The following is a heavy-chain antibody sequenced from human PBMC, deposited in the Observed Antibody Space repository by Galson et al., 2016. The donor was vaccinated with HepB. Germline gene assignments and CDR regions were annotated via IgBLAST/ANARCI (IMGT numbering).Heavy chain of an antibody. CDR1: GSSVSSGGYA. Sequence: TLSLTCGVSGSSVSSGGYAWSWIRQPPGKGLEWIGCMYDSGSDSYNLSLKSRVAVSLDRAKNQVSLRLTSVTAADTAVYFCARGVTHWGRGILVTVSA. J-gene: IGHJ4*02. CDR3: ARGVTH. CDR2: MYDSGSD. V-gene: IGHV4-30-2*01. D-gene: IGHD2-21*02.